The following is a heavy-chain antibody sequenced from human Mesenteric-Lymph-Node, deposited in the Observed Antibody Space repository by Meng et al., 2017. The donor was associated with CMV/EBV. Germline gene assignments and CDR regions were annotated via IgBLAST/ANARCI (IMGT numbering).Heavy chain of an antibody. V-gene: IGHV4-31*02. CDR1: SGGYY. D-gene: IGHD3-10*01. CDR3: ARGEYGSGSYYTSGYYVDY. Sequence: SGGYYWSWIRQHPGKGLEWIGYIYYSGSTYYNPSLKSRVTISVDTSKNQFSLKLSSVTAADTAVYYCARGEYGSGSYYTSGYYVDYWGQGTLVTVSS. J-gene: IGHJ4*02. CDR2: IYYSGST.